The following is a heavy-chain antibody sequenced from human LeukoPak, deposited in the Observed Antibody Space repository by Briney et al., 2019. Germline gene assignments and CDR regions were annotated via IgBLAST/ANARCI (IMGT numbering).Heavy chain of an antibody. CDR3: PTQGGYSYGKKYNWFDP. V-gene: IGHV1-24*01. Sequence: RRASVKVSCKVSGYTLTELSMHWVRQAPGKGLEWMGGFDPEDGETIYAQKFQGRVTMTEDTSTDTAYMELSSLRSEDTAVYYCPTQGGYSYGKKYNWFDPWGQGTLVTVSS. CDR1: GYTLTELS. J-gene: IGHJ5*02. D-gene: IGHD5-18*01. CDR2: FDPEDGET.